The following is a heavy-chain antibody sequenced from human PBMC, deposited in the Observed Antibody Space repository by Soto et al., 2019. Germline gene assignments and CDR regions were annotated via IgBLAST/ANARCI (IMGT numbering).Heavy chain of an antibody. V-gene: IGHV3-7*01. CDR1: GFTLSGYW. J-gene: IGHJ3*02. CDR2: IKQDGSEK. Sequence: EVQLVESGGGLVQPGESLRLSCAASGFTLSGYWMNWVRQAPGKGLEWVANIKQDGSEKNYVDSVKGRFTISRDNGKNSLLPQMNSLGGEDTAVYYLLVTKSAFRIWGQGAM. D-gene: IGHD2-21*02. CDR3: LVTKSAFRI.